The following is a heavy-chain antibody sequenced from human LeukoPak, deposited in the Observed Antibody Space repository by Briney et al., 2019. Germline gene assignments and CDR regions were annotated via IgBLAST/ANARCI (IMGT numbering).Heavy chain of an antibody. CDR3: ARDQSGGSNNWFDP. Sequence: GASVKVSCKASGGTFSSYAINWVRQAPGQGLEWMGGIIPIFGTPNYAQKFQGRVTITADESTSTAYMELSSLRSDDTAVYYCARDQSGGSNNWFDPWGQGTLVTVSS. CDR1: GGTFSSYA. D-gene: IGHD1-26*01. CDR2: IIPIFGTP. J-gene: IGHJ5*02. V-gene: IGHV1-69*13.